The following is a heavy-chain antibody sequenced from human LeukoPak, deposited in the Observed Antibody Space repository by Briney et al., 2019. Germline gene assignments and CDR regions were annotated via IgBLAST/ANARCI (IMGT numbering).Heavy chain of an antibody. J-gene: IGHJ4*02. CDR1: GGSIRSNSYY. V-gene: IGHV4-39*01. D-gene: IGHD3-10*01. Sequence: SETLSLTCTISGGSIRSNSYYWGWIRQPPGKGLEWIGSIYYSGSTYYSPSLKSRVTISVGSSKNQFSLKLSSVTAADTAVYHCARQEGVSYFSSGSYFDSWGQGALVTVSS. CDR3: ARQEGVSYFSSGSYFDS. CDR2: IYYSGST.